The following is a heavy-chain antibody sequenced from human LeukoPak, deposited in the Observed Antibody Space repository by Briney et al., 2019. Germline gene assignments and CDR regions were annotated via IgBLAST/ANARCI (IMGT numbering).Heavy chain of an antibody. CDR2: IYPGDSDT. D-gene: IGHD5-12*01. J-gene: IGHJ4*02. V-gene: IGHV5-51*01. CDR1: GYSFTSYW. Sequence: GESLQISCKGSGYSFTSYWIGWVRQMPGKGLEWMGIIYPGDSDTRYSPSFQGQVTISADKSISTAYLQWSSLKASDTAMYYCARVEMATSGHFDYWGQGTLVTVSS. CDR3: ARVEMATSGHFDY.